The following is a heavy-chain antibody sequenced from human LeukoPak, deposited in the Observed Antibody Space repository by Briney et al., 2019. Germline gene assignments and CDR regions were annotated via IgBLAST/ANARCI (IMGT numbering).Heavy chain of an antibody. Sequence: PGGSLRLSCAASGFTVSSNYMSWVRQAPGKGLEWVSVIYSGGSTYYADSVKGRFTISRDNSKNTLYLQMNSLRAEDTAVYYCARVTYYDILTGYPYDAFDIWGQGTMVTVSS. CDR2: IYSGGST. CDR3: ARVTYYDILTGYPYDAFDI. D-gene: IGHD3-9*01. V-gene: IGHV3-53*01. J-gene: IGHJ3*02. CDR1: GFTVSSNY.